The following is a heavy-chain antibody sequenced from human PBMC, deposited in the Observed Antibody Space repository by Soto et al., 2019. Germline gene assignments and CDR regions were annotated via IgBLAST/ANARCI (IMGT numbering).Heavy chain of an antibody. CDR1: GGSISSYF. CDR2: IYYSGST. V-gene: IGHV4-59*01. CDR3: ARRSRSGSYYHPWFDP. Sequence: TSETLSLTCTVSGGSISSYFWSWIRQPPGKGLEWIGYIYYSGSTNYNPSLKSRVTISVDTSKNQFSLKLSSVTAADTAMYYCARRSRSGSYYHPWFDPWGQGTLVTVSS. D-gene: IGHD1-26*01. J-gene: IGHJ5*02.